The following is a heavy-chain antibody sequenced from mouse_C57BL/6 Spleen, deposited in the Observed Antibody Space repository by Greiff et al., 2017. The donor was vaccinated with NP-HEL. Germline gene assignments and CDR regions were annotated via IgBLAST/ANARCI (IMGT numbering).Heavy chain of an antibody. CDR1: GYSITSGYY. Sequence: EVQLQESGPGLVKPSQSLSLTCSVTGYSITSGYYWNWIRQFPGNKLEWMGYISYDGSNNYNPSLKNRISITRDTSKNQFFLKLNSVTTEDTATYYCARHSTAFDNRGESTTLTVSS. V-gene: IGHV3-6*01. CDR2: ISYDGSN. D-gene: IGHD1-2*01. CDR3: ARHSTAFDN. J-gene: IGHJ2*01.